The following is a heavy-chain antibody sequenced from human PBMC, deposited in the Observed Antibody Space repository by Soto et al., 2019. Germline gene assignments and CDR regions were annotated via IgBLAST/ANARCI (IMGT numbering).Heavy chain of an antibody. Sequence: ASVKVSCKASGGTFSSYAISWVRQAPGQGLEWMGGIIPIFGTANYAQKFQGRVTITADESTSTAYMELRSLRSDDTAVYYCARGGSSRAAEYYQHWGQGTLVNVSS. CDR3: ARGGSSRAAEYYQH. CDR1: GGTFSSYA. V-gene: IGHV1-69*13. J-gene: IGHJ1*01. D-gene: IGHD6-13*01. CDR2: IIPIFGTA.